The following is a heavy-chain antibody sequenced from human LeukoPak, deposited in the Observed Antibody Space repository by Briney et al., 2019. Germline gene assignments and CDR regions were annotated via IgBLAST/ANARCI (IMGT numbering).Heavy chain of an antibody. Sequence: GASVKVSCKASGYTFTSYGISWVRQAPGQGLEWMGWINAYNGNTNYAQKLQGRVTMTTDTSTSTAYMELRSLRSDDTAVYYCARDPTNTSGRYVYFDYWGQGTLVTVSS. J-gene: IGHJ4*02. CDR2: INAYNGNT. V-gene: IGHV1-18*01. D-gene: IGHD6-19*01. CDR1: GYTFTSYG. CDR3: ARDPTNTSGRYVYFDY.